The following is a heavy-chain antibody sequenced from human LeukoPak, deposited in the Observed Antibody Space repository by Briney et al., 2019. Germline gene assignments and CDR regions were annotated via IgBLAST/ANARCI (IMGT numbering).Heavy chain of an antibody. J-gene: IGHJ4*02. V-gene: IGHV1-8*01. D-gene: IGHD2-15*01. CDR3: AREFSSDSY. Sequence: SVTVSCKVSGYTFSTYDINWVRQAAGQGLEWMGYMKPNSGNTEYAQKFQNRLTMTRDTYPSTDYMDLSDLRSEDTAVYYCAREFSSDSYWGQGTLVTVSS. CDR2: MKPNSGNT. CDR1: GYTFSTYD.